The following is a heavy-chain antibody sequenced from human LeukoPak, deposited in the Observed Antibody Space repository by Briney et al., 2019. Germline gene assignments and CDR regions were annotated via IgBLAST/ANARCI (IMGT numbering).Heavy chain of an antibody. D-gene: IGHD3-10*01. Sequence: ASVKVSCKASGYTFTGYYMHWVRQAPGQGLEWMGWINPNSGGTNYAQKFQGRVTMTRDTSISTAYMELSRLRSDDTAVYYCARDLGGDYYYMDVWGKGTTVTVSS. J-gene: IGHJ6*03. CDR3: ARDLGGDYYYMDV. CDR1: GYTFTGYY. CDR2: INPNSGGT. V-gene: IGHV1-2*02.